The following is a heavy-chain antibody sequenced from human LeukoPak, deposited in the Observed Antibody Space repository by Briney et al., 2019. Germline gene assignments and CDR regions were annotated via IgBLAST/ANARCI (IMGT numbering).Heavy chain of an antibody. D-gene: IGHD3-10*01. CDR1: GYTFTVYY. V-gene: IGHV1-2*02. J-gene: IGHJ5*02. Sequence: AASVKVSCKASGYTFTVYYMHWVRQAPGQGLEWMGWINPNSGGTNYAQKFQGRVTMTRDTSISTAYMELSRLRSDDTAVYYCARGLWFGELLQYNWFDPWGQGTLVTVSS. CDR3: ARGLWFGELLQYNWFDP. CDR2: INPNSGGT.